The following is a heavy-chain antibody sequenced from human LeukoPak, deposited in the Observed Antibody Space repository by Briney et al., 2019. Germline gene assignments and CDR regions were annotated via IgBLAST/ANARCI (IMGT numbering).Heavy chain of an antibody. CDR3: ARSRDGYNYEVDFDY. V-gene: IGHV1-69*04. CDR2: IIPILGIA. J-gene: IGHJ4*02. D-gene: IGHD5-24*01. CDR1: GGTFSSYA. Sequence: SVKVSCKASGGTFSSYAISWVRQAPGQGLEWMGRIIPILGIANYAQKFQGRVTITADKSTSTAYMELSSLRSEDTAVYYCARSRDGYNYEVDFDYWGQGTLVTVSS.